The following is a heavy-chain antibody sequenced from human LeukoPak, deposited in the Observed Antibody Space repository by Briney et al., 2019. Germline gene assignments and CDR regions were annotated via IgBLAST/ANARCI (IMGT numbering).Heavy chain of an antibody. CDR2: VSLAGQT. CDR3: ARGDFATFGV. D-gene: IGHD3-10*02. J-gene: IGHJ6*02. V-gene: IGHV4-4*02. CDR1: GGSISNTNW. Sequence: SETLSLTCDVSGGSISNTNWWSWVRQPPGQGLEWIGEVSLAGQTNYNPSLHGRVTMSLDESSNQLSLKLTSATAADTAVYYCARGDFATFGVWGQGTTVTVSS.